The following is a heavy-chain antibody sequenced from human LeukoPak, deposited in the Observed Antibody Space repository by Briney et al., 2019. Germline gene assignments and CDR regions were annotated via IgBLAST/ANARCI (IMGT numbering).Heavy chain of an antibody. J-gene: IGHJ4*02. V-gene: IGHV4-4*02. CDR1: GGSMSSTKW. Sequence: PSGTLSLTCAVSGGSMSSTKWWSLVRQPPGKGLEWIGEIYHSGSTNYNPSLKSRITISVDKSKKQVSLKLSSVTAADTAVYYCATSTVMTEYCFDYWAQGTLVTVSS. CDR2: IYHSGST. CDR3: ATSTVMTEYCFDY. D-gene: IGHD4-17*01.